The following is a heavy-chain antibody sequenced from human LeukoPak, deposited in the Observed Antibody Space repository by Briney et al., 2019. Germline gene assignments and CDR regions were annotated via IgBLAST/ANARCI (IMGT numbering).Heavy chain of an antibody. V-gene: IGHV4-59*08. CDR2: IHYSGSS. J-gene: IGHJ4*02. Sequence: SETLSLTCTVSGASVRNEYWSWIRQPPGKGLEWIGYIHYSGSSNYHPSLGSRVTISLDTSQNQFSLKLKSVTAADTGMYHCARYDRGLFFFDDWSQGTLVTVSS. CDR1: GASVRNEY. CDR3: ARYDRGLFFFDD. D-gene: IGHD1-14*01.